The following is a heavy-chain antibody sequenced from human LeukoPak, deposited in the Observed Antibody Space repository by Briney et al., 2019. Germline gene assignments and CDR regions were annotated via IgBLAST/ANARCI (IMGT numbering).Heavy chain of an antibody. CDR2: ISWNSGSI. Sequence: GGSLRLSCAASGFTFDDYAMHWVRQAPGKGLEWVSGISWNSGSIGYADSVKGRFTISRDNAKNSLYLQMNSLRAEDTALYYCAKVGDTAMVLDYWGQGTLVTVSS. J-gene: IGHJ4*02. V-gene: IGHV3-9*01. CDR1: GFTFDDYA. D-gene: IGHD5-18*01. CDR3: AKVGDTAMVLDY.